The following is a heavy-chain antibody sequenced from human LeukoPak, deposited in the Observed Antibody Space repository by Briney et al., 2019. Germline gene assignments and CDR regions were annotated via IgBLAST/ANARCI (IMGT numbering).Heavy chain of an antibody. V-gene: IGHV3-30*03. D-gene: IGHD3-3*01. CDR2: ISYDGSNK. Sequence: PGGSLRLSCAVSGFTFSSYGMHWVRQAPGKGLEWVAVISYDGSNKYYADSVKGRFTISRDNSKSTLYLQMNSLRAEDTAVYYCARAAGKENGYDFWFEHWGQGTLVTVSS. CDR1: GFTFSSYG. J-gene: IGHJ5*02. CDR3: ARAAGKENGYDFWFEH.